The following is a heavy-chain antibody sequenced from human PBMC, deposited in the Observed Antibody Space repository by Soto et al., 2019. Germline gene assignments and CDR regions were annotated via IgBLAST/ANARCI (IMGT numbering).Heavy chain of an antibody. CDR2: ISSSSSYI. J-gene: IGHJ5*02. CDR1: GFTFSSYS. CDR3: ARSGYCSSTSCYPHWFDP. V-gene: IGHV3-21*01. Sequence: GGSLRLSCAASGFTFSSYSMNWVRQAPGKGLEWVSSISSSSSYIYYADSVKGRFTISRDNAKNSLYLQMNSLRAEDTAVYYCARSGYCSSTSCYPHWFDPWGQGTLVTVSS. D-gene: IGHD2-2*01.